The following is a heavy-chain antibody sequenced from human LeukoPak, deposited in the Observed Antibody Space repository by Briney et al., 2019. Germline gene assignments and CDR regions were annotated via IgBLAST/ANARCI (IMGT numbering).Heavy chain of an antibody. J-gene: IGHJ5*02. CDR3: ARDYGSSWNWFAP. Sequence: PGGSLRLSCAASGFPFSNYGMHWVRQAPGKGPAWVAVISHDGSNKHYEDSVKGRFTISRDNSKNTLYLQMNSLSDEDTAVYYCARDYGSSWNWFAPWGQGTLVTVSS. V-gene: IGHV3-30*03. CDR2: ISHDGSNK. D-gene: IGHD6-13*01. CDR1: GFPFSNYG.